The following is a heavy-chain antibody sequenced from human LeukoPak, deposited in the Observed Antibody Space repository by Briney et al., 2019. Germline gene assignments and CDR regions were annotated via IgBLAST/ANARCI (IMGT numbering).Heavy chain of an antibody. CDR3: ARLSYWVFEI. CDR2: ISNSSTYI. J-gene: IGHJ3*02. V-gene: IGHV3-21*01. CDR1: GFTFSNYT. D-gene: IGHD2-21*01. Sequence: GGSLRLSCAASGFTFSNYTMNWVRQAPGKGLEWVSSISNSSTYIYYADSVRGRFTISRDNAKNSLYLQMNSLRAEDTSVYFCARLSYWVFEIWGQGTMVTVSS.